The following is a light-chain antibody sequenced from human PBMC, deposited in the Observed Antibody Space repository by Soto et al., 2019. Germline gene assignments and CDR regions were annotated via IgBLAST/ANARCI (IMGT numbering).Light chain of an antibody. CDR2: KTN. J-gene: IGLJ1*01. Sequence: QSVLTQPPSTSGTPGQKVTIFCSGSGSNIGNNHVYWYQQFPGTAPKLLIYKTNQRPSGVPDRFSGSRSDTSAFLAISGLRSEDEADYYCEAWDDSLTGHVFGTGTKLTVL. CDR3: EAWDDSLTGHV. V-gene: IGLV1-47*01. CDR1: GSNIGNNH.